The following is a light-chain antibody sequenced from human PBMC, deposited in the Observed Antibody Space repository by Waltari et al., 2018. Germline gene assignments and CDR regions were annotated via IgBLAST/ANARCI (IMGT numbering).Light chain of an antibody. J-gene: IGLJ1*01. CDR3: AAWDDSLNGFYA. V-gene: IGLV1-44*01. Sequence: QSVLTQSPSASGTPGQRVTISCSGGSSNIGSSPVKWYQHLPGTAPKLLIYNTNQRPSGVPDRFSGSKAGTSASLAISGLQSEDEAEYYCAAWDDSLNGFYAFGTGTKVTVL. CDR1: SSNIGSSP. CDR2: NTN.